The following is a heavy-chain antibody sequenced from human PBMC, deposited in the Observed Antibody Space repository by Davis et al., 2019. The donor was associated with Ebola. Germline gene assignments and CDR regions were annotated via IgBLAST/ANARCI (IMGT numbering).Heavy chain of an antibody. D-gene: IGHD6-13*01. CDR3: ARLIAAAGWQPAG. CDR2: ISSSSSTI. CDR1: GFTFSSYS. V-gene: IGHV3-48*02. Sequence: GESLKISCAASGFTFSSYSMNWVRQAPGKGLEWVSSISSSSSTIYYADSVKGRFTISRDNAKNSLYLQMNSLRDEDTAVYYCARLIAAAGWQPAGWGQGTLVTVSS. J-gene: IGHJ4*02.